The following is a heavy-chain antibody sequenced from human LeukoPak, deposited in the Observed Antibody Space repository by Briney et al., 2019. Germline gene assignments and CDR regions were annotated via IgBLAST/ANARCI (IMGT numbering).Heavy chain of an antibody. CDR3: AKANYSSGWDY. V-gene: IGHV3-23*01. D-gene: IGHD6-19*01. J-gene: IGHJ4*01. CDR2: ISGSSGYT. CDR1: GFTFSNYA. Sequence: GGSLRLSCAASGFTFSNYAMSWVRQVPGKGLEWVSSISGSSGYTYYADSVKGRLTISRDKSKNTLYLQMNSLRAEDTALYYCAKANYSSGWDYWGHGTLVTVSS.